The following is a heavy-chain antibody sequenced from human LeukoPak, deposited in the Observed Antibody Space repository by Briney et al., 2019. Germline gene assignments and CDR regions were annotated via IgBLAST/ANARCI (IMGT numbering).Heavy chain of an antibody. CDR2: INVGGGA. CDR3: ATTRNLDY. Sequence: GGSLRLSCAASGFTFSTYDMSWARQAPGKGLEWVSSINVGGGAYYADSVKGRFIISRGNSKNTLHLQMSSLGAEDTAVYYCATTRNLDYWGQGTLVTVSS. CDR1: GFTFSTYD. J-gene: IGHJ4*02. V-gene: IGHV3-23*01.